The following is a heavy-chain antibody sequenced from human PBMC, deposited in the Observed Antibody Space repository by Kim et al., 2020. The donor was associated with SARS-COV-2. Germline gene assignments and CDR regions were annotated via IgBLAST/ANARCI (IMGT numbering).Heavy chain of an antibody. CDR2: IYHSGTT. J-gene: IGHJ4*02. CDR3: ARAYGPFPRRYFDS. V-gene: IGHV4-39*02. CDR1: GDSMSSGTYY. Sequence: SETLSLTCTVSGDSMSSGTYYWGWIRQIPGKGLEWIGTIYHSGTTYYSPSLKSRVTISVDSSKSQFSLKLTSVTAADTAVYYCARAYGPFPRRYFDSWGQGTLVTVSS. D-gene: IGHD4-17*01.